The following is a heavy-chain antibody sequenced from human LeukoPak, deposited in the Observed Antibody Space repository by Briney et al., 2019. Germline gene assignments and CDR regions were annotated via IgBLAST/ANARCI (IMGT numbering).Heavy chain of an antibody. Sequence: APLEVSCQASGYGFTDYYVHWIRQAPGQGLEWMGWINPSSGATIYAQKFQGRVTMTRDTFTTTAYMEINSLVSDDTAVYYCARGWQINSSGGFVDPWGQGTLVTVSS. D-gene: IGHD6-6*01. CDR1: GYGFTDYY. V-gene: IGHV1-2*02. J-gene: IGHJ5*02. CDR2: INPSSGAT. CDR3: ARGWQINSSGGFVDP.